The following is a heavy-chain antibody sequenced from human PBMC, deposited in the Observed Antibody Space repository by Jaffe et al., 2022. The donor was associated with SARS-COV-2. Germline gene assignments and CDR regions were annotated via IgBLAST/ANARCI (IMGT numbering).Heavy chain of an antibody. CDR1: GFTFSSYA. Sequence: QVQLVESGGGVVQPGRSLRLSCAASGFTFSSYAMHWVRQAPGKGLEWVAVISYDGSNKYYADSVKGRFTISRDNSKNTLYLQMNSLRAEDTAVYYCNSGYSSGWYFQFDYWGQGTLVTVSS. CDR2: ISYDGSNK. CDR3: NSGYSSGWYFQFDY. J-gene: IGHJ4*02. V-gene: IGHV3-30-3*01. D-gene: IGHD6-19*01.